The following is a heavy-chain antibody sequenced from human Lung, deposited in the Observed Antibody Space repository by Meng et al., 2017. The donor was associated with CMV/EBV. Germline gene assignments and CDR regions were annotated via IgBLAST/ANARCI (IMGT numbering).Heavy chain of an antibody. CDR3: ARLSGTISDY. D-gene: IGHD1-26*01. V-gene: IGHV1-69*05. Sequence: SCPASGRTFSTYALSWVRQAPGQGLEWMGGIIPIFGTANYAQKFQGRVTITTGESTSTAYMELSSLRSDDTAVYYCARLSGTISDYWGQGTLVTVSS. J-gene: IGHJ4*02. CDR2: IIPIFGTA. CDR1: GRTFSTYA.